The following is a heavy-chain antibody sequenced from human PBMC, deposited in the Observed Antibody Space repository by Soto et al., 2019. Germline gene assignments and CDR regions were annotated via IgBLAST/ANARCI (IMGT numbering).Heavy chain of an antibody. D-gene: IGHD6-13*01. Sequence: GGSLRLSCAASGFTFSSYSMNWVRQAPGKGLEWVSSISSSSSYIYYADSVKGRFTISRDNAKNSLYLQMNSLRAEDTAVYYCARDPHIAAAGRSYFDYWGQGTLVTVSS. CDR3: ARDPHIAAAGRSYFDY. CDR2: ISSSSSYI. V-gene: IGHV3-21*01. CDR1: GFTFSSYS. J-gene: IGHJ4*02.